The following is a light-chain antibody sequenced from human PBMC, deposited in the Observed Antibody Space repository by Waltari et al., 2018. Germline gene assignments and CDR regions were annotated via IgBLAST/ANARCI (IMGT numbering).Light chain of an antibody. CDR1: SSDVGGYKY. CDR3: SSYTSARTWV. CDR2: DVS. J-gene: IGLJ3*02. V-gene: IGLV2-14*03. Sequence: QSALTQPASVSGSPGQSITISCTGTSSDVGGYKYVSWHQQHPGKAPKLIIYDVSNRPSGVSNRFSGSKSGNTASLTISGLQAEDEAEYFCSSYTSARTWVFGGGTNLTVL.